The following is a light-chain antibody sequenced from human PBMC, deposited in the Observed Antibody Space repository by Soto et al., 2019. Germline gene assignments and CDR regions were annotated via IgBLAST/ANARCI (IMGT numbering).Light chain of an antibody. CDR1: QSISRSD. V-gene: IGKV3-20*01. CDR2: GAS. CDR3: QQYSSSPLT. J-gene: IGKJ4*01. Sequence: EIVLIQSPATLSLSPGERATLSCRASQSISRSDLAWYQHRPGQSPRLLIYGASSRATGIPDRFSGSGSGTDFTLTTSRLEPEDFAVYYCQQYSSSPLTFGGGTKGDMK.